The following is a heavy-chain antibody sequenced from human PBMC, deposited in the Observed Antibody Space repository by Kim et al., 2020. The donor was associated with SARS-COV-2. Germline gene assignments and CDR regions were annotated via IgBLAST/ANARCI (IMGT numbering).Heavy chain of an antibody. D-gene: IGHD2-2*01. Sequence: SETLSLTCTVSGGSISSYYWSWIRQPPGKGLEWIGYIYYSGSTNYNPSLKSRVTISVDTSKNQFSLKLSSVTAADTAVYYCARARSRDGYTIFDYWGQGTLVTVSS. CDR3: ARARSRDGYTIFDY. CDR2: IYYSGST. CDR1: GGSISSYY. V-gene: IGHV4-59*01. J-gene: IGHJ4*02.